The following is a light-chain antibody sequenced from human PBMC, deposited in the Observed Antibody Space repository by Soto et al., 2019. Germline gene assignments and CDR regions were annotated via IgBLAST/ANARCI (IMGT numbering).Light chain of an antibody. CDR3: SAYTARSTLV. J-gene: IGLJ3*02. CDR2: EVS. Sequence: QSVLTQPASVSGSPGQSITISCTGTSSDVGGYNYVPWYQQHPGKAPKLMIYEVSNRPSGVSNRFSGSKSGNTASLTISGLQSEDEGDYYCSAYTARSTLVFGGGTQLTVL. V-gene: IGLV2-14*01. CDR1: SSDVGGYNY.